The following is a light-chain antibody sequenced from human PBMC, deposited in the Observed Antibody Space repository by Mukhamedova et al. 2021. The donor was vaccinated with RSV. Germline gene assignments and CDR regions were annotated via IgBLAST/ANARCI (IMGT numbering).Light chain of an antibody. V-gene: IGKV1-39*01. J-gene: IGKJ2*01. CDR3: QQSYRTPPL. CDR2: GSS. Sequence: WYQRRVHGKAPTLLIYGSSNLQSGVPSRFSGSGSGTDFNLTIGSLQPEDFATYYCQQSYRTPPLFGQGTKLDIK.